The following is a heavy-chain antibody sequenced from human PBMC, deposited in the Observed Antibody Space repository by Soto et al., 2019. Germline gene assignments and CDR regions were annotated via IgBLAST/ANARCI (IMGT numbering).Heavy chain of an antibody. CDR2: ISGSGGDT. Sequence: EVQLLESGGGLVQPGGSLRLSCSASGFTFTSYAMSWVRQAPGKGLEWVSGISGSGGDTKSADSVKGQLTISRNNFKNMLYLQMNSLRAEDTAVYYCAKHDFWTLYNTGLDSWGQGTLDTVSS. D-gene: IGHD3-3*01. CDR1: GFTFTSYA. CDR3: AKHDFWTLYNTGLDS. J-gene: IGHJ4*02. V-gene: IGHV3-23*01.